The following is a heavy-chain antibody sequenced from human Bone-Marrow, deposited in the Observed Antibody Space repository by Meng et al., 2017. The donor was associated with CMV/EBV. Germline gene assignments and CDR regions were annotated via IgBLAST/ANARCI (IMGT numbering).Heavy chain of an antibody. CDR2: IKQDGSEK. CDR3: ARRQRVGATTFDY. J-gene: IGHJ4*02. Sequence: GASLKISCAASGFTFSSYWMSWVRQAPGKGLEWVANIKQDGSEKYYVDSVKGRFTISRDNAKNSLYLQMNSLRAEDTAVYYCARRQRVGATTFDYWGQGTLVTVSS. D-gene: IGHD1-26*01. CDR1: GFTFSSYW. V-gene: IGHV3-7*01.